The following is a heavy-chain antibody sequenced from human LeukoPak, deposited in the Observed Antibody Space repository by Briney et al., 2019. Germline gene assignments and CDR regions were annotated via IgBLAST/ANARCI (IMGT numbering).Heavy chain of an antibody. CDR2: IGGGGNGFTT. Sequence: GGSLRLSCAASGFTFSSYAMSWVRQAPGKGLEWVSAIGGGGNGFTTYYGEFMKGRFTISRDNSKNTLCLQMNSLRAEDTAVYYCARDLVRFGGWYDHWGQGTLVTVSS. CDR3: ARDLVRFGGWYDH. D-gene: IGHD2-15*01. CDR1: GFTFSSYA. V-gene: IGHV3-23*01. J-gene: IGHJ5*02.